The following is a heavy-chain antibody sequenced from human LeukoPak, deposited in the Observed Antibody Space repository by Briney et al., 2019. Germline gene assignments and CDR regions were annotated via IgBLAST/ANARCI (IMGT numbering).Heavy chain of an antibody. Sequence: GASVTVSCKASGYTFTDYYLHWVRQAPGQGLQWMGWINPKSGGTSYARMFQGRVTMTRDTSISTAYMELSRLRSDDTAVYYCAKDLRYSSSWSSGWFDPWGQGTLVTVSS. CDR1: GYTFTDYY. D-gene: IGHD6-13*01. CDR3: AKDLRYSSSWSSGWFDP. J-gene: IGHJ5*02. CDR2: INPKSGGT. V-gene: IGHV1-2*02.